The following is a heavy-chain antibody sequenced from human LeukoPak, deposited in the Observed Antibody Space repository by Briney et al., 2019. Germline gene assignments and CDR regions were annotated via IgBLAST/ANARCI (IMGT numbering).Heavy chain of an antibody. CDR2: IYSGGST. J-gene: IGHJ4*02. CDR1: GFTFSSHW. V-gene: IGHV3-66*01. Sequence: GGSLRLSCAASGFTFSSHWMSWVRQAPGKGLEWVSSIYSGGSTYYTDSVKGRFTISRDNSKNTLYLQMNSLRAEDTAVYYCARDLAGYNSFDYWGQGTLVTVSS. CDR3: ARDLAGYNSFDY. D-gene: IGHD5-24*01.